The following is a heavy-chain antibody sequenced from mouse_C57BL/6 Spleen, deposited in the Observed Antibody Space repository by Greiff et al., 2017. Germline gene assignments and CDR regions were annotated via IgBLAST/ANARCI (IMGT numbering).Heavy chain of an antibody. V-gene: IGHV14-1*01. J-gene: IGHJ3*01. CDR3: AWGSTGVWWFAV. D-gene: IGHD5-1*01. CDR1: GFTFTDYY. Sequence: VQLQQSGAELVKPGASVTLSCTASGFTFTDYYMHWVKQRPEQGLEWIGMIDPESGGTNYDPKFKGKATLTADKSSSTAYLQLSSLTSEDSAVYYRAWGSTGVWWFAVWGQGTLVTVSA. CDR2: IDPESGGT.